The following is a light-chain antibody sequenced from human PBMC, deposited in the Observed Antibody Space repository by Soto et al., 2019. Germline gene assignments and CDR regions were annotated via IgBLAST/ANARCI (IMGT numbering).Light chain of an antibody. CDR2: KSD. CDR1: DSNIGSNS. J-gene: IGLJ2*01. V-gene: IGLV1-47*01. CDR3: ATWDDSLSGVL. Sequence: QSVLTQPPSASGTPGQRVSITCSGSDSNIGSNSVHWYQQVPGMAPKLLVYKSDQRPSGVLDRFSGSKSVTSASLAISGLRAEDEAEYYCATWDDSLSGVLFGGGTKLTVL.